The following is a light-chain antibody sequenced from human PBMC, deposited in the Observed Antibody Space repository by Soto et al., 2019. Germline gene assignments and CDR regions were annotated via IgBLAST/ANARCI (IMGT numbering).Light chain of an antibody. CDR1: QSVSSSY. Sequence: EIVLTQSPGTLSLSPGERATLSCRASQSVSSSYLDWYQQKPGQAPRLLIYGASSRATGIPDRFSGSGSGTDFTLTIIRLEPEDLAVYYCHQYGSSPWTFGQGTKVDIK. CDR2: GAS. J-gene: IGKJ1*01. V-gene: IGKV3-20*01. CDR3: HQYGSSPWT.